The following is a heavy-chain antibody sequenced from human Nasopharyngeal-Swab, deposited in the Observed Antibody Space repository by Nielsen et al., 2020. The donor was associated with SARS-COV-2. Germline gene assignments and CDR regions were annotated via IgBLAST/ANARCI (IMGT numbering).Heavy chain of an antibody. CDR2: IYYSGSA. CDR1: GGSISSYY. Sequence: SETLSLTCTVSGGSISSYYWSWIRQPPGKGLEWIGYIYYSGSANYNHSLKSRLTISVDTSKNQFSLKLSSVTAADTAVYYCARVPTLGYDSSGFLFDYWGQGTLVTVSS. D-gene: IGHD3-22*01. CDR3: ARVPTLGYDSSGFLFDY. V-gene: IGHV4-59*13. J-gene: IGHJ4*02.